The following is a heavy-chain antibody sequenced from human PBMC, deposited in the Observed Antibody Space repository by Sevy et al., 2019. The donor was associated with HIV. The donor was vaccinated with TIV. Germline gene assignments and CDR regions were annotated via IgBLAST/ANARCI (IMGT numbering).Heavy chain of an antibody. D-gene: IGHD1-20*01. CDR2: ISYDGSNK. J-gene: IGHJ6*02. Sequence: GGSLRLSCAASGFTFSSYALHWVRQAPGKGLEWVAVISYDGSNKYYAASVKGRFTISRDNSKNTLYLQMNSLRAEDTAVYYCARAVGYNWNDEPYYYGMDVWGQGTTVTVSS. CDR1: GFTFSSYA. V-gene: IGHV3-30-3*01. CDR3: ARAVGYNWNDEPYYYGMDV.